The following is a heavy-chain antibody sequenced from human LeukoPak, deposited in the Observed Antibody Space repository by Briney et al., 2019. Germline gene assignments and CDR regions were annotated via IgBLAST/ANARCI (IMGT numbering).Heavy chain of an antibody. CDR3: VSPRGFSYGYFDY. V-gene: IGHV4-39*01. CDR1: GGSISSSSAY. D-gene: IGHD5-18*01. CDR2: IYYSKNT. Sequence: ASETLSLTCTVSGGSISSSSAYWGWIRQPPGKGLEWIGSIYYSKNTYYNPSLKSRVTISADASKNQFSLTLGSVSATDTAVYYCVSPRGFSYGYFDYWGQGTLVTVSS. J-gene: IGHJ4*02.